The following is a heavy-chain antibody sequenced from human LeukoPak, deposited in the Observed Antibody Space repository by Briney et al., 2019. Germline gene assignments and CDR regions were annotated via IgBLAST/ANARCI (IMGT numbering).Heavy chain of an antibody. J-gene: IGHJ4*02. CDR2: IIPIFGTA. V-gene: IGHV1-69*05. CDR1: GGTFSSYA. CDR3: ARGYYYDSSGYPLWDY. Sequence: SVKVSCKSSGGTFSSYAISWVRQAPGQGLEWMGRIIPIFGTANYAQKFQGRVTITTDESTSTAYMELSSLRSEDTAVYYCARGYYYDSSGYPLWDYWGQGTLVTVS. D-gene: IGHD3-22*01.